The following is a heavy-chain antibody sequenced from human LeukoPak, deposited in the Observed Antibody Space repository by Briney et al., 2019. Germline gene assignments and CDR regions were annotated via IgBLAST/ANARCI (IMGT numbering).Heavy chain of an antibody. CDR3: ATEVTSIVPDY. V-gene: IGHV1-24*01. D-gene: IGHD2-21*02. CDR1: GHTLSELP. J-gene: IGHJ4*02. Sequence: ASVKVSCKVSGHTLSELPMYWVRQAPGEGLEWMGGFDPENDERIYAQKFRGRVTMTEDTSTNTAYMELSSLRSDDTAVYYCATEVTSIVPDYWGQGTLVTVSS. CDR2: FDPENDER.